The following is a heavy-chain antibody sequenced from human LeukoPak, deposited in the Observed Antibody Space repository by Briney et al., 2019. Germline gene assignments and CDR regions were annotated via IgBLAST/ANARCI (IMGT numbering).Heavy chain of an antibody. CDR1: GITFNYAW. J-gene: IGHJ4*02. CDR2: IKSKADGGTT. Sequence: GVLRPSCAASGITFNYAWMTWVRQAPGKGLEWVARIKSKADGGTTEYVAPVKGRFTISRDDSQNMLYLQMSSLNTGDSAVYYCAALGTGFFNYWGQGTLVTVSS. D-gene: IGHD2-8*02. V-gene: IGHV3-15*01. CDR3: AALGTGFFNY.